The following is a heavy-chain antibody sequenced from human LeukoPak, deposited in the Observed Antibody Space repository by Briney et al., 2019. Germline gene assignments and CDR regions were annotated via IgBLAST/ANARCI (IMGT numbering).Heavy chain of an antibody. CDR3: ARVAPYYYYYMDV. CDR1: GGSFSGYY. V-gene: IGHV4-34*01. CDR2: INHSGST. Sequence: SETLSLTCAVYGGSFSGYYWSWIRQPPGKGLEWIGEINHSGSTNYNPSLKSRVTISVDTSKNQFSLKLSSVTAAGTAVYYCARVAPYYYYYMDVWGKGTTVTVSS. J-gene: IGHJ6*03.